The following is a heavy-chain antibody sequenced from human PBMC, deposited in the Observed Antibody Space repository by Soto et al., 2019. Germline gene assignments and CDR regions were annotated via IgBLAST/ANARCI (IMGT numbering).Heavy chain of an antibody. D-gene: IGHD3-3*01. J-gene: IGHJ3*02. CDR3: ASPARNYDFWSGYSFDI. V-gene: IGHV1-8*01. CDR2: MNPNSGNT. Sequence: QVQLVQSGAEVKKPGASVKVSCKASGYTFTSYDINWVRQATGQGLEWMGWMNPNSGNTGYAQKFKGRVTMTRTTSISTAYMELSSLRSEDTAVYYCASPARNYDFWSGYSFDIWGQGTMVTVSS. CDR1: GYTFTSYD.